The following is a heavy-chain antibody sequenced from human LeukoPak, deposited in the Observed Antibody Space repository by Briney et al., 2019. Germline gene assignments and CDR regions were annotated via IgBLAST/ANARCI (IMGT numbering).Heavy chain of an antibody. CDR2: INPSGGST. CDR1: GYTFTSFA. J-gene: IGHJ6*02. V-gene: IGHV1-46*01. D-gene: IGHD3-22*01. CDR3: AREAGITMMGYYYYGMDV. Sequence: GATVKVSCKASGYTFTSFAIHWVRQAPGQGLEWMGIINPSGGSTSYAQKFQGRVTMTRDTSTSTVYMELSSLRSEDTAVYYCAREAGITMMGYYYYGMDVWGQGTTVTVSS.